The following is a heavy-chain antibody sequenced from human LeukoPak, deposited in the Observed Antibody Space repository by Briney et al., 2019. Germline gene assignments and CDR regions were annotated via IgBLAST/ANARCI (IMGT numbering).Heavy chain of an antibody. CDR2: ISSDASIT. J-gene: IGHJ4*02. V-gene: IGHV3-74*01. Sequence: GGSLRLSCAASGLTFSTYWMHWVRQDPGKGLVWVSRISSDASITSYADPVKGRFTISRDNAKNTLYLQMNSLRAEDAALYYCATSARTYIGSSLDYWGQGTLVTVSS. CDR3: ATSARTYIGSSLDY. CDR1: GLTFSTYW. D-gene: IGHD2-15*01.